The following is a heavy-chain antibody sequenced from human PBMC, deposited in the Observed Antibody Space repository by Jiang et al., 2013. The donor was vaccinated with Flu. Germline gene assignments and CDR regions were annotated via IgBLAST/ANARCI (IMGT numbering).Heavy chain of an antibody. CDR1: GGSFSGYY. J-gene: IGHJ4*02. D-gene: IGHD3-10*01. CDR3: ARGGTDLWFGELSSVYFDY. V-gene: IGHV4-34*01. CDR2: INHSGST. Sequence: LLKPSETLSLTCAVYGGSFSGYYWSWIRQPPGKGLEWIGEINHSGSTNYNPSLKSRVTISVDTSKNQFSLKLSSVTAADTAVYYCARGGTDLWFGELSSVYFDYWGQGTLVTVSS.